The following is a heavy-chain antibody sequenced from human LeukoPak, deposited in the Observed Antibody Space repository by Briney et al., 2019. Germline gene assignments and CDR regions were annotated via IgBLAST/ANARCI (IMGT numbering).Heavy chain of an antibody. J-gene: IGHJ4*02. Sequence: GGSLRLPCAVSGFTFSDSFMDWVRQAPGKGLEWVGRTTNKADSYTTEYAAFVKGRFTISRDDSKNSLYLQMNSLKTEDTAVYYYTRESGGSFYYWGQGTLVTVSS. V-gene: IGHV3-72*01. D-gene: IGHD1-26*01. CDR1: GFTFSDSF. CDR3: TRESGGSFYY. CDR2: TTNKADSYTT.